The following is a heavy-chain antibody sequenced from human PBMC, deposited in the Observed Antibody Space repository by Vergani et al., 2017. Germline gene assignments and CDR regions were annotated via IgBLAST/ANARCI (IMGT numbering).Heavy chain of an antibody. Sequence: EVDLVESGGGLAQPGGSLRLSCEASGITFWKFGMHWIRQGPGKGLEWVSGISWNSGAVDNVDSVRGRFPISRDNAKNYLFLEMNSLRFEDTAVYFCTKGSVYYHDSAGHGYDPYTGFDLWGQGTLVTVSS. D-gene: IGHD5-12*01. CDR3: TKGSVYYHDSAGHGYDPYTGFDL. CDR1: GITFWKFG. CDR2: ISWNSGAV. J-gene: IGHJ3*01. V-gene: IGHV3-9*01.